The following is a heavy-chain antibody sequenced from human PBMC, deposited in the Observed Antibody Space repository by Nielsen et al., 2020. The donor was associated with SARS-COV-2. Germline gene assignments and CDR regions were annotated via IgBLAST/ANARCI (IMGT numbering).Heavy chain of an antibody. Sequence: GGSLRLSCAASGFTFSSYGMHWVRQAPGKGLEWVAVISYDGSNKYYADSVKGRFTISRDNSKNTLYLQMNSLRAEDTAVYYCAKDVQYYGSGSLSYFDYWGQGTLVTVSS. D-gene: IGHD3-10*01. CDR1: GFTFSSYG. CDR3: AKDVQYYGSGSLSYFDY. V-gene: IGHV3-30*18. J-gene: IGHJ4*02. CDR2: ISYDGSNK.